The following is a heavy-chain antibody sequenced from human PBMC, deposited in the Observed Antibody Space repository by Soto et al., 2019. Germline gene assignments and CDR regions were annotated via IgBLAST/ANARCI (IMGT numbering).Heavy chain of an antibody. CDR2: IYYSGST. CDR3: ASPNRSDSSGYYESFDY. V-gene: IGHV4-39*01. J-gene: IGHJ4*02. D-gene: IGHD3-22*01. Sequence: QLQLQESGPGLVKPSETLSLTCTVSGGSISSSSYYWGWIRQPPGKGLEWIGSIYYSGSTYYNPSLKSRITISVDTSKNQFSRKLSSVTAADTAVYYCASPNRSDSSGYYESFDYWGQGTLVTVCS. CDR1: GGSISSSSYY.